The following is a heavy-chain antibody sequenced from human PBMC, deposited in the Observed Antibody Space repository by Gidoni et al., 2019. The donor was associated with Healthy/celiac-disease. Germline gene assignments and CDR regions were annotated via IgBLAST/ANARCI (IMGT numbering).Heavy chain of an antibody. J-gene: IGHJ3*02. CDR1: GYTFTSSA. D-gene: IGHD3-22*01. CDR3: AANFDDSSGYDAFDI. CDR2: IVVGSGNT. V-gene: IGHV1-58*01. Sequence: QMQRVQSGPEVKKPGTSVKVACKASGYTFTSSAVQWVRPARGQSLGWIGWIVVGSGNTNYAHNFQERVTITRDMSTSTAYMELSSLRSEDTAGYYCAANFDDSSGYDAFDIWGQGTMVTVSS.